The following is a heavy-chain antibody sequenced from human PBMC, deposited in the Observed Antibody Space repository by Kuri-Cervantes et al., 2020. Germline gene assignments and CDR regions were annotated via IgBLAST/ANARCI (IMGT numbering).Heavy chain of an antibody. CDR2: ISSSGSTI. D-gene: IGHD5-18*01. CDR3: AKELYSYGLAY. J-gene: IGHJ4*02. CDR1: GFTFSDYY. Sequence: GESLKISCAASGFTFSDYYMSRIRQAPGKGLEWVSYISSSGSTIYYADSVKGRFTISRDNSKNSLYLQMNSLRTEDTALYYCAKELYSYGLAYWGQGTLVTVSS. V-gene: IGHV3-11*01.